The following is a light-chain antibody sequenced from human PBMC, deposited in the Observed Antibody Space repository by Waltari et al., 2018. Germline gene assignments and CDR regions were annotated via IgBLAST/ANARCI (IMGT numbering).Light chain of an antibody. CDR3: NSYTNSGTYV. Sequence: QSALTQRASVSGSPGQSITISCPGTRSDVGTHTYVSWYQQRPGKAPDLIIFDVSNRPSGVSIRFSGSKSGNTASLTISGLQAEDEADYYCNSYTNSGTYVFGSGTKVTVL. CDR2: DVS. J-gene: IGLJ1*01. CDR1: RSDVGTHTY. V-gene: IGLV2-14*03.